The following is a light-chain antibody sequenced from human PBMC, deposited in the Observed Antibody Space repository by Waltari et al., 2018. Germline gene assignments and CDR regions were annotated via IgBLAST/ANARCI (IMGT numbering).Light chain of an antibody. J-gene: IGKJ3*01. CDR1: QSMSSF. V-gene: IGKV1-39*01. CDR2: ATP. Sequence: DIQVTQSPSSLSASVGDRVTITCRASQSMSSFLNWYQQKPGKAPRLLISATPNLQSGVPSRFSGSGSGADCTLTINSLQPEDFATYYCLQSYSLSLFTFGPGTRVDIK. CDR3: LQSYSLSLFT.